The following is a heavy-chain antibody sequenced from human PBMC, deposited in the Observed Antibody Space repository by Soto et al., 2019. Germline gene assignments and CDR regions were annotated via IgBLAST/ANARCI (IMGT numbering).Heavy chain of an antibody. Sequence: AGSLRLSCAASGFTFSSYAMSWVRQAPGNGLEWVSAISGSGGSTYYADSVKGRFTISRDNSKNTLYLQMNSLRAEDTAVYYCAKDSYYDFWSGYSPYYYYGMDVWGQGTTVTVSS. D-gene: IGHD3-3*01. CDR2: ISGSGGST. CDR1: GFTFSSYA. J-gene: IGHJ6*02. CDR3: AKDSYYDFWSGYSPYYYYGMDV. V-gene: IGHV3-23*01.